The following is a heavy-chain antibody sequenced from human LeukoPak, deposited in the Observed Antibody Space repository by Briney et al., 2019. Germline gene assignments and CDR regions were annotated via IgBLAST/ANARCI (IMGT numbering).Heavy chain of an antibody. CDR1: GFTFSSYG. J-gene: IGHJ4*02. CDR3: AKDKGFRWEIGPFDY. CDR2: IWYDGSNK. Sequence: PGRSLRLSCAASGFTFSSYGMHWVRQAPGKGLEWVAVIWYDGSNKYYADSVKGRFTISRDSSKNTLYLQMNSLRAEDTAVYYCAKDKGFRWEIGPFDYWGQGTLVTVSS. V-gene: IGHV3-33*06. D-gene: IGHD1-26*01.